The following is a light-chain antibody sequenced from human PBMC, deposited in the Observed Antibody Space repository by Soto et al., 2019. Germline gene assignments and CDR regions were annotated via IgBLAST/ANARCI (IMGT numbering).Light chain of an antibody. J-gene: IGKJ1*01. CDR3: QQYYSTPWT. Sequence: DIAMTQSPDSLAVSLGERATINCKSSQSVLYRSNNHNYLAWYQQKPGQPPRLLIYWASTRESGVPDRFSGSGSGTDFTLTISSLQAEDVAVYYCQQYYSTPWTFGQGTKVEIK. CDR1: QSVLYRSNNHNY. V-gene: IGKV4-1*01. CDR2: WAS.